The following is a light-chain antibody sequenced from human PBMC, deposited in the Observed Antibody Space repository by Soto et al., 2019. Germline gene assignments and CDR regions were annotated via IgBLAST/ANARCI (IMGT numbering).Light chain of an antibody. Sequence: DLQMTQSPSSLSASVGDRVTIICQASQDITNYLNWYQQKPGKAPNLLIHDSSNLETGVPSRFSRSGTATYFSVTISSLQPEDIATYYCQQYDTLPRTFGQGTRLEIK. J-gene: IGKJ5*01. CDR2: DSS. CDR3: QQYDTLPRT. CDR1: QDITNY. V-gene: IGKV1-33*01.